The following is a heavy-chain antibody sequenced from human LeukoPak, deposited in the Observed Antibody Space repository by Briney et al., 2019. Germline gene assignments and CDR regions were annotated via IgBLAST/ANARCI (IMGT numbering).Heavy chain of an antibody. CDR2: IYYSGST. Sequence: PSETLSLTCTVSGGSISSYYWSWIRQPPGKGLEWIGYIYYSGSTNYNPSLKSRVTISVDTSKNQFSLKLSSVTAADTAVYYCARESYDILTGYYYGMDVWGKGTTVTVSS. CDR3: ARESYDILTGYYYGMDV. J-gene: IGHJ6*04. D-gene: IGHD3-9*01. V-gene: IGHV4-59*01. CDR1: GGSISSYY.